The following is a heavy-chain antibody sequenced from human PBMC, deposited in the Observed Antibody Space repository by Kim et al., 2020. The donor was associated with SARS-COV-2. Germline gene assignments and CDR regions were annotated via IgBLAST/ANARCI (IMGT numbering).Heavy chain of an antibody. CDR3: ASALGH. J-gene: IGHJ4*02. D-gene: IGHD3-16*02. Sequence: YTRGRTNYNPTHQSRVTMSVDMSKNQFSQKLSSVTGADTAVYYCASALGHWGQGTLVTVSS. CDR2: YTRGRT. V-gene: IGHV4-4*07.